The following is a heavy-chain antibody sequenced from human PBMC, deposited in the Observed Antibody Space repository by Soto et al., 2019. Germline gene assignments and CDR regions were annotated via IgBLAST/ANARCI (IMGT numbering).Heavy chain of an antibody. V-gene: IGHV2-5*02. CDR3: AHTFGIFPGYTINFDN. D-gene: IGHD3-9*01. Sequence: QITLKESGPTLVKPTQTLTLTCTFTGFSLNTRGVAVAWIRQPPGKALEWLGLIYWDDDTRYSPSLKTRLIIARETPENQVALTLTDLDPLKTATYSCAHTFGIFPGYTINFDNWGQGAWSPSPQ. CDR2: IYWDDDT. CDR1: GFSLNTRGVA. J-gene: IGHJ4*02.